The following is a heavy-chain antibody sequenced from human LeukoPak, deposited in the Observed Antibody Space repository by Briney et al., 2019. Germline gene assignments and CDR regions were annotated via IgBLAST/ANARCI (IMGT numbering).Heavy chain of an antibody. Sequence: SETLSLTCTVSGGSISSYYWSWIRQPPGKGLEWIGYIYTSGSTNYNPSLKSRVTISVDTSKNQFSLKLSFVTAADTAVYYCARQASDFWSGLLGFDPWGQGTLVTVSS. CDR3: ARQASDFWSGLLGFDP. D-gene: IGHD3-3*01. J-gene: IGHJ5*02. CDR2: IYTSGST. CDR1: GGSISSYY. V-gene: IGHV4-4*09.